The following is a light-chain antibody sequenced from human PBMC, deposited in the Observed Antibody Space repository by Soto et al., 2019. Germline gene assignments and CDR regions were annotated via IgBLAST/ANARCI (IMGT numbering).Light chain of an antibody. V-gene: IGLV1-40*01. CDR2: GNS. Sequence: QLVLTQPPSVSGAPGQRVTISCTGSSSNIGAGYDVHWYQQLPGTAPKLLIFGNSNRPSGVPDRFSGSKSGTSASLAITGLQAEDEADYYCQSYDSSPAKVFGGGTQLTVL. CDR1: SSNIGAGYD. CDR3: QSYDSSPAKV. J-gene: IGLJ2*01.